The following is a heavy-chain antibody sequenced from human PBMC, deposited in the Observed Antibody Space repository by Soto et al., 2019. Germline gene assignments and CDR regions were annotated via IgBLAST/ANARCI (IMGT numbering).Heavy chain of an antibody. V-gene: IGHV3-48*03. CDR3: ARDSGRGYRTFTALDY. J-gene: IGHJ4*02. D-gene: IGHD5-18*01. CDR2: ISSSGSTI. Sequence: PGGSLRLSCAASGFTFSSYEMNWVRQAPGKGLEWVSYISSSGSTIYYADSVKGRFTISRDNAKNSLYLQMNSLRAEDTAVYYCARDSGRGYRTFTALDYWGQGTLVTVSS. CDR1: GFTFSSYE.